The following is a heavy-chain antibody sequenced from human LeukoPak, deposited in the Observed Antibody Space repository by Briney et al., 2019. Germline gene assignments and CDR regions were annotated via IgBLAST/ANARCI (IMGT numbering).Heavy chain of an antibody. J-gene: IGHJ4*02. CDR3: AKEASGLFDYGAYWGGFDY. V-gene: IGHV3-7*01. CDR2: IKQDGSEK. D-gene: IGHD4-17*01. CDR1: GFTFSSYW. Sequence: GGSLRLSCAASGFTFSSYWMSWVRQAPGKGLEWVANIKQDGSEKYYVDSVKGRFTISRDNAKNSLYLQMNSLRAEDTAVYYCAKEASGLFDYGAYWGGFDYWGQGTLVTVSS.